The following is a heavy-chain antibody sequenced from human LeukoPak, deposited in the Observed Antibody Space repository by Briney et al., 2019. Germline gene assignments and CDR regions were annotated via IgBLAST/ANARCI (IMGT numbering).Heavy chain of an antibody. CDR1: RFTFSSYS. V-gene: IGHV3-21*01. CDR2: ISSSGSYI. Sequence: PGGSLRLSCAASRFTFSSYSMNWVRQAPGKGLEWVSSISSSGSYIYYADSVKGRFTISRDNAKNSLYLQMNSLRAEDTAVYYCARGGKKYIVATIMGHANWFDPWGQGTLVTVSS. CDR3: ARGGKKYIVATIMGHANWFDP. J-gene: IGHJ5*02. D-gene: IGHD5-12*01.